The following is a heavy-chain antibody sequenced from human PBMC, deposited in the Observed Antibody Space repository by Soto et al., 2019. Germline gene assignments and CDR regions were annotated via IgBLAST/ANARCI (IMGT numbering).Heavy chain of an antibody. CDR3: ARYKVSSTVVSGISQEGYFDS. Sequence: QVQLVESGGGVVQPGRSLRLSCAASGFTFSIFGMHWVRQAPGKGLEWAAIIWYDGSNAYYADSVRGRFTISRDNSKNTVYLPMNSLRAEDTAVYYCARYKVSSTVVSGISQEGYFDSWGQGTLVTVSS. J-gene: IGHJ4*02. CDR2: IWYDGSNA. V-gene: IGHV3-33*01. CDR1: GFTFSIFG. D-gene: IGHD6-19*01.